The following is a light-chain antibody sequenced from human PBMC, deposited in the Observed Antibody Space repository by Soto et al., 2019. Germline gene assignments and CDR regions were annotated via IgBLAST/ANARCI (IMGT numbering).Light chain of an antibody. V-gene: IGKV1-5*03. Sequence: DIQMTQSPSTLSASIGDRVTITCRASQSINSWLAWHQQKPGKGPKLLIYKASYLEGGVPSRFSGSASGTEFTLTISSLQPDDFATYYCQQYHAFPGTFGQGTRVEIK. J-gene: IGKJ1*01. CDR2: KAS. CDR3: QQYHAFPGT. CDR1: QSINSW.